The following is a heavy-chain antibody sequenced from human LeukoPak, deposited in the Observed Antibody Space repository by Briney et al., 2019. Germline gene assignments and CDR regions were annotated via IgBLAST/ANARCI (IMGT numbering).Heavy chain of an antibody. Sequence: IYPSCPSTSYAQKCPASVTMTTDTPTTTAYMELSSLRSEDTAVYYCAREPHYGRNFIAFDLWGRGTLVTVSS. CDR3: AREPHYGRNFIAFDL. J-gene: IGHJ2*01. CDR2: IYPSCPST. D-gene: IGHD4-23*01. V-gene: IGHV1-46*03.